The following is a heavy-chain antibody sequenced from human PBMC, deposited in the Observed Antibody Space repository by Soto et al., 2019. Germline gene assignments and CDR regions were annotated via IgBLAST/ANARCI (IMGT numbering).Heavy chain of an antibody. J-gene: IGHJ4*02. CDR1: GDTFTDYY. D-gene: IGHD2-21*02. Sequence: VASVKVSCKASGDTFTDYYIHWVRQAPGQKHEWMGTVNPSGGHTTYAQHFLGRVTMTRDTSTSTLYMELTSLTSDDTAVYYCARGGHVVVVTAALDYWGQGTLVTVSS. CDR3: ARGGHVVVVTAALDY. V-gene: IGHV1-46*01. CDR2: VNPSGGHT.